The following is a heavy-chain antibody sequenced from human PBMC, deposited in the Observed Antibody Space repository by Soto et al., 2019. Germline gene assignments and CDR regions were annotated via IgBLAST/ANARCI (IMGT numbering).Heavy chain of an antibody. V-gene: IGHV4-31*03. CDR1: GGSISSGGYY. CDR2: IYYSGST. Sequence: TLSLTCTVSGGSISSGGYYWSWIRQPPGKGLEWIGYIYYSGSTYYNPSLKSRVTISVDTSKNQFSLKLSSVTAADTAVYYCARSKYYDILTGYYKCWFDPWGQGTLVTVSS. CDR3: ARSKYYDILTGYYKCWFDP. J-gene: IGHJ5*02. D-gene: IGHD3-9*01.